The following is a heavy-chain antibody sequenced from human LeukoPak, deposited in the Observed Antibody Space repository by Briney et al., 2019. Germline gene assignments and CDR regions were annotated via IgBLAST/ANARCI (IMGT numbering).Heavy chain of an antibody. D-gene: IGHD4-17*01. Sequence: GGSLRLSCAASGFTFNSYAMNWVRQAPGKGLEWVSTISSSGNNTYYADSVKGRFTISRDNSKNTLYLQMNSLRADDTAAYYCAKLLNDYGDYYFDSWGQGTLVTVSS. CDR2: ISSSGNNT. CDR3: AKLLNDYGDYYFDS. V-gene: IGHV3-23*01. J-gene: IGHJ4*02. CDR1: GFTFNSYA.